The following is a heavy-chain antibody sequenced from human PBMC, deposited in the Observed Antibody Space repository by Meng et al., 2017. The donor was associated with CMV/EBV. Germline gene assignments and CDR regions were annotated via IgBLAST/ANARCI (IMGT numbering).Heavy chain of an antibody. CDR1: SFSGYS. D-gene: IGHD2-2*02. J-gene: IGHJ2*01. CDR2: INHSGST. Sequence: SFSGYSWGWIRQPPGKGLEWIGEINHSGSTNYNPSLKSRVTISVDTSKNQFSLKLSSVTAADTAVYYCARGEIVVVPAAIRFNWYFDLWGRGTLVTVSS. V-gene: IGHV4-34*01. CDR3: ARGEIVVVPAAIRFNWYFDL.